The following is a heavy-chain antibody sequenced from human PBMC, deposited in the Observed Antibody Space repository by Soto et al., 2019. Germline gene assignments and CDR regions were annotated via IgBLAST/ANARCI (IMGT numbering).Heavy chain of an antibody. V-gene: IGHV1-18*01. J-gene: IGHJ5*02. Sequence: ASVKVSCKASGYTFTNYVISWVRQAPGQGLEWMGWISAYDGNTNYVQKLQGRVTMTTDTSTSTAYMELRSLRSDDTAVYYCARGVGAGSYYNQYNWFDPWGQGTLVTVSS. CDR2: ISAYDGNT. CDR1: GYTFTNYV. CDR3: ARGVGAGSYYNQYNWFDP. D-gene: IGHD3-10*01.